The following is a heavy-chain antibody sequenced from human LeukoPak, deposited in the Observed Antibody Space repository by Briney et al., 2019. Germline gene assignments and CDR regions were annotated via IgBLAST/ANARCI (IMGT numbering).Heavy chain of an antibody. V-gene: IGHV3-21*01. J-gene: IGHJ5*02. D-gene: IGHD1-14*01. CDR2: ISSSRSYI. Sequence: GGTLRLSCAASGFTFSSYSMNWVRQAAGKGLEWVSSISSSRSYIYYADSVKGRFTISRDNANNSLYLQMHSLRAEDTAVYYCATGGPMEIGVAPWGQATLVTVSS. CDR3: ATGGPMEIGVAP. CDR1: GFTFSSYS.